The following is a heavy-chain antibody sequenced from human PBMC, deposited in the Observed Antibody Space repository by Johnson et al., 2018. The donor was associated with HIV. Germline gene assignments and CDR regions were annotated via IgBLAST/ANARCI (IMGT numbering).Heavy chain of an antibody. V-gene: IGHV3-30*02. CDR1: GFTFSTYG. Sequence: QVQLVESGGGVVQPGGSLRLSCAASGFTFSTYGMHWVRQAPGKGLEWAAFIRHDGSNTYYADSVKGRFTISRDNAKNSLYLQMNSLRAEDTALYYCAKATEQEDAFDIWGQGTILTVSS. CDR3: AKATEQEDAFDI. D-gene: IGHD1-26*01. J-gene: IGHJ3*02. CDR2: IRHDGSNT.